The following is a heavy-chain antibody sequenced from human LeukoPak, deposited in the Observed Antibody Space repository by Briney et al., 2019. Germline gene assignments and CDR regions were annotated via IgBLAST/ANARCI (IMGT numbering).Heavy chain of an antibody. Sequence: GGSLRLSCAASGFTFSSYWMHWVRQAPGKGLVWVSRINSDGSSTSYADSVKGRFTISRDNAKNSLYLQMNSLRAEDTAVYYCATTGYCSGSTSCYPQYYYYGMDVWGQGTTVTVSS. CDR2: INSDGSST. CDR1: GFTFSSYW. J-gene: IGHJ6*02. V-gene: IGHV3-74*01. CDR3: ATTGYCSGSTSCYPQYYYYGMDV. D-gene: IGHD2-2*01.